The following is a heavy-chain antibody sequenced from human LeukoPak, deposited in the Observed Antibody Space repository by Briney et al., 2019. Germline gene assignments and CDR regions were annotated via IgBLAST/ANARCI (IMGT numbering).Heavy chain of an antibody. CDR1: GFTFSSYA. Sequence: GGSLRLSCATSGFTFSSYAMSWVRQAPGKGLEWVSAISGSGGSTYYADSVKGRFTISRDNSKNTLYLQMNSLRAEDTAVYYCAKALRGSTSCFFDYWGQGTLVTVSS. CDR3: AKALRGSTSCFFDY. J-gene: IGHJ4*02. V-gene: IGHV3-23*01. D-gene: IGHD2-2*01. CDR2: ISGSGGST.